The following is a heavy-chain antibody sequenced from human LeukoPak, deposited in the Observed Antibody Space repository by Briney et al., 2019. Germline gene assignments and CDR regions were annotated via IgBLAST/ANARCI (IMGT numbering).Heavy chain of an antibody. CDR3: ARRNIAAAGIPPYYYYMDV. V-gene: IGHV3-48*01. Sequence: PGGSLRLSCAASGFTFSSYSMNWVRQAPGKGLEWVSYISSSSSTIYYADSVKGRFTISRDNAKNSLYLQMNSLRAEDTALYYCARRNIAAAGIPPYYYYMDVWGKGTTVTVSS. CDR2: ISSSSSTI. CDR1: GFTFSSYS. D-gene: IGHD6-13*01. J-gene: IGHJ6*03.